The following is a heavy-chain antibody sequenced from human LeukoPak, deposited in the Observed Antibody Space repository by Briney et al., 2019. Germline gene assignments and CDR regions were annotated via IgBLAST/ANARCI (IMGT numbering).Heavy chain of an antibody. CDR3: AIDLKKGDSGCFDY. D-gene: IGHD6-19*01. J-gene: IGHJ4*02. CDR1: GYTFTSSA. V-gene: IGHV7-4-1*02. Sequence: ASVKVSCKASGYTFTSSALNWVRQAPGQGLEWMGWINTNTGNPTYAQGFTGRFVFSLDTSVSTAYLHISSLEAEDTAIYYCAIDLKKGDSGCFDYWGQGTLVTVSS. CDR2: INTNTGNP.